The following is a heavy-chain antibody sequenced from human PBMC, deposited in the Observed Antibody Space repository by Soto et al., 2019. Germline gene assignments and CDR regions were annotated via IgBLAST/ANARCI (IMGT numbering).Heavy chain of an antibody. CDR3: ARRLLGATVTYFDY. J-gene: IGHJ4*01. V-gene: IGHV3-23*01. D-gene: IGHD1-26*01. Sequence: PGGSLRLSCAASGFTFSSYAMSWVRQAPGKGLEWVSAISGSGGSTYYADSVKGRFTMSRDKSKNTLYLQMNSLTAEDTAVYYCARRLLGATVTYFDYWGQGTLVTVSS. CDR1: GFTFSSYA. CDR2: ISGSGGST.